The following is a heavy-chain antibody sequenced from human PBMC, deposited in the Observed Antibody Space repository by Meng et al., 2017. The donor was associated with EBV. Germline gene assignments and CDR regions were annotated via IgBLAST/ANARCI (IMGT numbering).Heavy chain of an antibody. J-gene: IGHJ4*02. D-gene: IGHD6-19*01. CDR2: IIPILGTT. Sequence: QVQLVQSGAEVKMPXSSVRVXCKAYGGSFSSHGIAWVRQAPGEGPEWMGGIIPILGTTNYAQKFQGRLTIVADASTTTAYMELNSLRSEDTAVYFCARLCENKRLLAGFDDWGQGPLGTVAS. V-gene: IGHV1-69*01. CDR3: ARLCENKRLLAGFDD. CDR1: GGSFSSHG.